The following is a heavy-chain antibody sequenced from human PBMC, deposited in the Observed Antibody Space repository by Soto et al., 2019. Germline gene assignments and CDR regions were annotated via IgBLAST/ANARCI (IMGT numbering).Heavy chain of an antibody. CDR3: VRIRYQFPSPVVWLAS. CDR2: LNHVGGT. Sequence: PPETLSLTYAGYGGFLSESYWTWIRQPPGKGLEWIGELNHVGGTNYNPSLKSRVTMPGDTAQNQFSLGLISVTAADTARYFCVRIRYQFPSPVVWLASRGQRSPVIVSS. CDR1: GGFLSESY. J-gene: IGHJ1*01. V-gene: IGHV4-34*01. D-gene: IGHD3-16*02.